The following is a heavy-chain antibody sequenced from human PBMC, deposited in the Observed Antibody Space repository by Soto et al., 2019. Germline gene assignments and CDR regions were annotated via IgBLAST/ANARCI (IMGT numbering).Heavy chain of an antibody. D-gene: IGHD2-2*01. J-gene: IGHJ5*02. CDR3: ARGRGDIVVVPAATPRFDP. Sequence: QVQLQQWGAGLLKPSETLSLTCAVYGGSFSGYYWSWIRQPQGKGLEWIGEINHSGSTNYNPSLKSRVTISVDTSKNQFSLKLSSVTAADTAVYYCARGRGDIVVVPAATPRFDPWGQGTLVTVSS. V-gene: IGHV4-34*01. CDR2: INHSGST. CDR1: GGSFSGYY.